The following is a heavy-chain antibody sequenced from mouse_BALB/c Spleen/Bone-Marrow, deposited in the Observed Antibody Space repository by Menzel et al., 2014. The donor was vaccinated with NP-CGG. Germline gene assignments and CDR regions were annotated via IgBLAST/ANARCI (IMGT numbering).Heavy chain of an antibody. V-gene: IGHV5-17*02. CDR1: GFTFRSFG. Sequence: EVKVVESGEGLVQPGGSRKLSCAASGFTFRSFGMHWARQAPERGLEWVAYISGGTSTIYYADTVKGRFTISRDNPNNTLFLQMTSLRSEDTAMYYCVRGGYYVPSYFDSWGQGTTLTVSS. CDR3: VRGGYYVPSYFDS. D-gene: IGHD2-3*01. J-gene: IGHJ2*01. CDR2: ISGGTSTI.